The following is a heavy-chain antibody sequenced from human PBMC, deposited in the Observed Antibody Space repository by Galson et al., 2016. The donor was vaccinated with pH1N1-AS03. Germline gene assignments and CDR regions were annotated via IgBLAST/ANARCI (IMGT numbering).Heavy chain of an antibody. D-gene: IGHD2-15*01. CDR1: GYTFTSYG. J-gene: IGHJ6*02. V-gene: IGHV1-18*01. CDR3: ARAFCSGGSCYDYFYYAVDL. Sequence: SVKVSCKASGYTFTSYGIGWVRQAPGQGLEWMGWISPYNGRTEYAQNLQGRVTMTTDTSTSTAYMELRSLISDDTAMYYCARAFCSGGSCYDYFYYAVDLWGQGTTVTVSS. CDR2: ISPYNGRT.